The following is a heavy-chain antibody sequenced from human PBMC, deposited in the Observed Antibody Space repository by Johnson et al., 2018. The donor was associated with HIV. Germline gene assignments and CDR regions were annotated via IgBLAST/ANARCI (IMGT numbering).Heavy chain of an antibody. D-gene: IGHD3-3*01. CDR2: MSFDETNS. V-gene: IGHV3-30-3*01. Sequence: QMQLVESGGGVVQPGRSLRLSCVASGFSFSSFAMHWVRQAPGKGLQWVAVMSFDETNSYDSDSVDVKGRFTISRDNSKNTLYLQMDSLRGEDTAVYYCAKGPRGYYNFWSNWGQGTMVTVSS. J-gene: IGHJ3*01. CDR3: AKGPRGYYNFWSN. CDR1: GFSFSSFA.